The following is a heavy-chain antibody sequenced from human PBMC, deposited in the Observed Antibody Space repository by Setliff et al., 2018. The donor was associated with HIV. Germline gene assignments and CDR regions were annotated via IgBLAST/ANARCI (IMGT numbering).Heavy chain of an antibody. J-gene: IGHJ5*02. CDR1: GFDFSGYS. Sequence: HPGGSLRLSCVASGFDFSGYSMPWVRQAPGKGPEWVAAISHDAVKTYYADAVRGRFIISRDNSKNTVYLQMNNLRVDDTAVYYCVRIGHGYSFANGFDPWGQGTPVTVSS. CDR2: ISHDAVKT. CDR3: VRIGHGYSFANGFDP. V-gene: IGHV3-30*04. D-gene: IGHD5-18*01.